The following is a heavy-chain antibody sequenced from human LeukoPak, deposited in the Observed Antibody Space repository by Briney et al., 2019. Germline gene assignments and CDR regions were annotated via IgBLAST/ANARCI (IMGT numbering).Heavy chain of an antibody. J-gene: IGHJ4*02. D-gene: IGHD4-11*01. CDR1: GFTVSSNY. CDR3: ARGMTTATFDY. V-gene: IGHV3-21*01. Sequence: PGGSLRLSCAVFGFTVSSNYMNWVRQAPGKGLEWVSSISSSSSYIYYADSVKGRFTISRDNAKNSLYLQMNSLRAEDTAVYYCARGMTTATFDYWGQGTLVTVSS. CDR2: ISSSSSYI.